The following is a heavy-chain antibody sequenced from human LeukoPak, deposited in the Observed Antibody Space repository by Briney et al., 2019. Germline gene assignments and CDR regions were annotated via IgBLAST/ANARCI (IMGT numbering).Heavy chain of an antibody. CDR2: ISSSSSYI. D-gene: IGHD1-26*01. CDR1: GFTFSSYS. CDR3: ARALKDLRRRIGGTTTFEYYYYMDV. V-gene: IGHV3-21*01. J-gene: IGHJ6*03. Sequence: TGGSLRLSCAASGFTFSSYSMNWVRQAPGKGLEWVSSISSSSSYIYYADPVKGRFTISRDNAKNSLYLQMKSLRDEDTAVYYCARALKDLRRRIGGTTTFEYYYYMDVWGKGTTVIISS.